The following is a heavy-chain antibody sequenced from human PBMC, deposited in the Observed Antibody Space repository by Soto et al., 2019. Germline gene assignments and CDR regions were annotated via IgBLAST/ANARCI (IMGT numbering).Heavy chain of an antibody. D-gene: IGHD1-26*01. CDR3: AKGFGNYWAFDY. CDR1: GFSFSTYG. J-gene: IGHJ4*02. CDR2: ISNDGSNK. Sequence: QVHLVESGAGVVQPGGSLRLSCAASGFSFSTYGMHLVRQAPGKGLEWVAFISNDGSNKYYADSVKGRFTISRDNSKNTLYLQMNSLRAEDTAVYDCAKGFGNYWAFDYWAQGTLGTVSS. V-gene: IGHV3-30*18.